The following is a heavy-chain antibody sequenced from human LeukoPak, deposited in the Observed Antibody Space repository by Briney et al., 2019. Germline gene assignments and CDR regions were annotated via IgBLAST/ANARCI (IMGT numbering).Heavy chain of an antibody. CDR2: INSDGSSI. Sequence: GGSLRLPCAASGFSVGGYWIHWVRQGPGMGLVWVSRINSDGSSISYADSVKGRFSISRDNAKNTLYLQMNSLRAEDTAVYYCTRGASGYGNFDYWGQGTLVTVSS. V-gene: IGHV3-74*01. D-gene: IGHD5-12*01. CDR3: TRGASGYGNFDY. J-gene: IGHJ4*02. CDR1: GFSVGGYW.